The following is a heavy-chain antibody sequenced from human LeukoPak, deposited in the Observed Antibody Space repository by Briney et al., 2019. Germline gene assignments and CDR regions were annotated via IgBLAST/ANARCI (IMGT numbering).Heavy chain of an antibody. Sequence: GGSLRLSCAASGFTFSSYAMHWVRQAPGKGLEWVAVISYDGSNKYYADSVKGRFTISRDNSKNTLYLQMNSLRAEDTAVYYCAREYSSSWYYFDYWGQGTLVTVSS. V-gene: IGHV3-30-3*01. CDR3: AREYSSSWYYFDY. CDR1: GFTFSSYA. J-gene: IGHJ4*02. CDR2: ISYDGSNK. D-gene: IGHD6-13*01.